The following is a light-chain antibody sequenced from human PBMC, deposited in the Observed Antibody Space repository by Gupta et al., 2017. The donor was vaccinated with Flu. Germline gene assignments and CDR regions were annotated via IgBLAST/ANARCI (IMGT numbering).Light chain of an antibody. J-gene: IGLJ2*01. V-gene: IGLV4-69*01. Sequence: HLVLTHSPSASATLVRSVKLTCTLSSGHSNYVIAWHQQQPEKGPRYLMKLNVDGSHNMGDGVPDRFSGASSAAARSLTISSLQSEDESYYYSQTCNTGMLVFGGGTKLTVL. CDR1: SGHSNYV. CDR2: LNVDGSH. CDR3: QTCNTGMLV.